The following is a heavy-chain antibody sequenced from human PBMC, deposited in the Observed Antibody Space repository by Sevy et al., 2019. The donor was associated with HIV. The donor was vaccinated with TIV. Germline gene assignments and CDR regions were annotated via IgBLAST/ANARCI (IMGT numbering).Heavy chain of an antibody. J-gene: IGHJ4*02. Sequence: ASVKVSCKVSGYSVIEFSMHWVRQAPGKGLEWMGTFDPEDDETIYAQKIQGRVTMTEDTSTDTVYMELSSLRSEDTAVYYCATTKDYYDRSGYPFDYWGQGTLVTVSS. CDR1: GYSVIEFS. CDR2: FDPEDDET. CDR3: ATTKDYYDRSGYPFDY. D-gene: IGHD3-22*01. V-gene: IGHV1-24*01.